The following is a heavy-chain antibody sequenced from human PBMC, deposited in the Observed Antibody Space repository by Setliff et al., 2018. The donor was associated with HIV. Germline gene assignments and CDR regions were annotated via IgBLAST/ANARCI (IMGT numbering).Heavy chain of an antibody. Sequence: ASVKVSCKASGYTFTNYYMHWVRQAPGQGLEWMGIINPSGGSTSYAQKFQGRGTMTRDTSTSTVYMELSSLRSEDTAVYYCARALRWHPNFDHWCQGTLVTVSS. J-gene: IGHJ4*02. CDR3: ARALRWHPNFDH. CDR1: GYTFTNYY. V-gene: IGHV1-46*01. CDR2: INPSGGST. D-gene: IGHD4-17*01.